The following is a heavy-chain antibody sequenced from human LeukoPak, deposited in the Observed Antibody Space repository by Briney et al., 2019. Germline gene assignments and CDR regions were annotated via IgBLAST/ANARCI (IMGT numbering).Heavy chain of an antibody. D-gene: IGHD3-10*01. CDR3: ARDSGKNYGMDV. CDR1: AGSIISNY. Sequence: SETLSLTCTVSAGSIISNYWSWIRQPPGKGLEWIGDIYHSGSTNYNPSLESRVTISVDTFKNQFSLKLRSVTAADTAVYYCARDSGKNYGMDVWAQGTTVTVSS. V-gene: IGHV4-59*01. J-gene: IGHJ6*02. CDR2: IYHSGST.